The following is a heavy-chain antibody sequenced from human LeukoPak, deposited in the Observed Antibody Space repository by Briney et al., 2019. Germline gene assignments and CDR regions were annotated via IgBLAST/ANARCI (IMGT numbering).Heavy chain of an antibody. CDR2: INQDGSEK. D-gene: IGHD5-24*01. V-gene: IGHV3-7*01. CDR3: ARERDGRFFDY. J-gene: IGHJ4*02. CDR1: GLIFRSYW. Sequence: GGSLRLSCAVSGLIFRSYWMSWVRQAPGKGLEWVANINQDGSEKYFVDSVKGRFTISRDNVKNSLHLQMNTLRAEDTAVYYCARERDGRFFDYWGQGTLVTVSS.